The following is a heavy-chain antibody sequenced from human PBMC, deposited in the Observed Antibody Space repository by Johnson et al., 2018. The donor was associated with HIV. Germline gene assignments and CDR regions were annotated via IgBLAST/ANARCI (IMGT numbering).Heavy chain of an antibody. D-gene: IGHD1-26*01. J-gene: IGHJ3*02. CDR2: IRYDGSNK. CDR1: GFIFSSYA. CDR3: ARYGISFVGATTVKWAFDI. V-gene: IGHV3-30*02. Sequence: VQLVESGGGVVQPGGSLRLSCAASGFIFSSYAMHWVRQAPGKGLEWVAFIRYDGSNKYYADSVKGRFTISRDNSKNTLYLQMNSLRAEDTAVYYCARYGISFVGATTVKWAFDIWGQGTMVTVSS.